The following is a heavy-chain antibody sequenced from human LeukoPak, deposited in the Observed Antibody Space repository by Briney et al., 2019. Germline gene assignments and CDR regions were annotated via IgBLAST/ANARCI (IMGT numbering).Heavy chain of an antibody. CDR1: GFTSSSYS. V-gene: IGHV3-21*01. CDR2: IISSSSYI. J-gene: IGHJ3*02. CDR3: ARDYSYGDYAFDI. D-gene: IGHD4-17*01. Sequence: GGSLRLSCAASGFTSSSYSMNWVRQAPGKGLEGVSSIISSSSYIYYADSVKGRFTISRDNAKNSLYLQMNSLRAEDTAVYYCARDYSYGDYAFDIWGQGTMVTVSS.